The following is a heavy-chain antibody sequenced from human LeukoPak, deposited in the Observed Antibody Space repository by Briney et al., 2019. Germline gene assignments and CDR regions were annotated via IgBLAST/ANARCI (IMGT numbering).Heavy chain of an antibody. Sequence: GGSLRLSCAASGFTFSSYWMHWVRQGPGKGLVWVSRIKSDGGSTNYADSVKGRFTISRDNAKNTLYLQMNSLRAEDTAVYYCAKDPYSSAWYGRSDYWGQGTLVTVSS. D-gene: IGHD6-19*01. CDR1: GFTFSSYW. V-gene: IGHV3-74*01. CDR2: IKSDGGST. J-gene: IGHJ4*02. CDR3: AKDPYSSAWYGRSDY.